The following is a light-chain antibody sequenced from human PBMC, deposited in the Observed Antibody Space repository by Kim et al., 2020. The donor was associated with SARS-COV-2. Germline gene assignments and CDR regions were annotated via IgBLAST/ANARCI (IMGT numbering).Light chain of an antibody. CDR3: ATWDDSLRRPL. CDR1: FSNIGSNY. CDR2: ANN. V-gene: IGLV1-47*01. Sequence: QSVLTQPPSVPGTPGQSITISCSGTFSNIGSNYVHWYQQVPGTAPKLLTQANNQRPSGVPDRFSDSKSGTSASLAISGLRSEDEADYYCATWDDSLRRPLFGGGTKVTVL. J-gene: IGLJ2*01.